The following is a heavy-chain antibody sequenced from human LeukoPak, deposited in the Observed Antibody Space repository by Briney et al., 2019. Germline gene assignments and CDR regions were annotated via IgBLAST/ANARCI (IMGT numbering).Heavy chain of an antibody. J-gene: IGHJ5*02. Sequence: GASVKVSCKASGYTFTSYYMHWVRQAPGQGLEWMGIINPSGGSTSYAQKFQGRVTMTRDTSTSTVYMELSSLRSEDAAVYYCARTGDSSGWYAWFDPWGQGTLVTVSS. V-gene: IGHV1-46*01. CDR1: GYTFTSYY. CDR3: ARTGDSSGWYAWFDP. D-gene: IGHD6-19*01. CDR2: INPSGGST.